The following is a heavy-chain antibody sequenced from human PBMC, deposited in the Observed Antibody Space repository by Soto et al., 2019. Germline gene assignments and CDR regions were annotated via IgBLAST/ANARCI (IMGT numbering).Heavy chain of an antibody. J-gene: IGHJ4*02. CDR3: ARYNSYAIDY. Sequence: SETLSLTCTVAGTSISGYYWSWIRQPPGKGLEWIANIHYSGTTNYNPSLASRVTLSVDTSKNQFSLKMTSVTAADRAMYFCARYNSYAIDYWGRGTLVTVSS. D-gene: IGHD2-8*01. V-gene: IGHV4-59*01. CDR1: GTSISGYY. CDR2: IHYSGTT.